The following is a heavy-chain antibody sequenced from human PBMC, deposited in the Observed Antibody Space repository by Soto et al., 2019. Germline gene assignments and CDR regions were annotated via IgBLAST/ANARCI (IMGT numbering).Heavy chain of an antibody. CDR2: ISYSGRT. Sequence: QVQLQESGPGLVKPSQTLSLTCTVSGRSISSVDYYWSWIRQHPGKGLEWIGYISYSGRTYSNSSLKSRITISVDTSKNQFSLKLSSVTAADTAVYYCASSYYDSSPYYYYGMDVWGRGTTVTVSS. V-gene: IGHV4-31*03. D-gene: IGHD3-22*01. J-gene: IGHJ6*02. CDR1: GRSISSVDYY. CDR3: ASSYYDSSPYYYYGMDV.